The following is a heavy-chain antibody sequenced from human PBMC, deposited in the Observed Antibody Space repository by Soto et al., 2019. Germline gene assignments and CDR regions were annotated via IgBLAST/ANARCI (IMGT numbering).Heavy chain of an antibody. V-gene: IGHV4-59*01. J-gene: IGHJ3*02. CDR2: IYYSGST. CDR3: ARDCISTSCTGAFDI. Sequence: SETLSLTCTVSGGSISSYYWSWIRQPPGRGLEWIGYIYYSGSTNYNPSLKSRVTISVDTSKNQFSLKLSSVIAADTAVYYCARDCISTSCTGAFDIWGQGTMVTVAS. D-gene: IGHD2-2*01. CDR1: GGSISSYY.